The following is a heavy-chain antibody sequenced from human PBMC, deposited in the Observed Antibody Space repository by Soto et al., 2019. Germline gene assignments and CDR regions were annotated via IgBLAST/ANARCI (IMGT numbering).Heavy chain of an antibody. CDR2: INHSGST. D-gene: IGHD6-13*01. J-gene: IGHJ4*02. CDR3: ARRLFSSTWPSYFDY. CDR1: GGAFIGDC. Sequence: PSDTLSLTXAVYGGAFIGDCWSWISQPPGKGLEWIGEINHSGSTYYNPSLRSRVTSSVDTSKNQFSLKVSSVTAADTAVYYCARRLFSSTWPSYFDYWGEGTLVTVSS. V-gene: IGHV4-34*01.